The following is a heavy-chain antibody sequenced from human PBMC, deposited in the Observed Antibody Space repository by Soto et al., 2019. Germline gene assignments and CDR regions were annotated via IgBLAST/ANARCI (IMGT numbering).Heavy chain of an antibody. CDR3: AKDNAGYSSGSSFFDY. CDR2: ISYDGSNQ. D-gene: IGHD6-25*01. CDR1: GFTFSTLA. Sequence: GGSLRLSCAASGFTFSTLAMHWVRQAPGKGLEWVAVISYDGSNQYYAESLKGRFTIARDNSKNTLSLQMSSLRAEDTAVYYCAKDNAGYSSGSSFFDYWGQGTLVTVSS. V-gene: IGHV3-30*18. J-gene: IGHJ4*02.